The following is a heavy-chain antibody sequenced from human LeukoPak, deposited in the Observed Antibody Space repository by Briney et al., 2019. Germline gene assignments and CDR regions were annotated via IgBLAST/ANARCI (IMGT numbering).Heavy chain of an antibody. CDR2: IFYSGST. D-gene: IGHD1-26*01. J-gene: IGHJ3*02. CDR1: GGSISSYC. V-gene: IGHV4-59*12. CDR3: AREEEHAFDI. Sequence: SETLSLTCTVSGGSISSYCWSWIRQPPGKGLEWIGYIFYSGSTNYNPSLKSRVTISVDKSKNQFSLKLSSVTAADTAVYYCAREEEHAFDIWGQGTMVTVSS.